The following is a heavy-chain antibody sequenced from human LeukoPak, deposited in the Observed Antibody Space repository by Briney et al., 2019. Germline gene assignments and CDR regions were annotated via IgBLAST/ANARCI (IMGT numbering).Heavy chain of an antibody. Sequence: SETLSLTCAVYGGSFSGYYWSWIRQPPGKGLEWIGEINHSGSTNYNPSLKSRVTISVDTSKNQFSLKLSSVTAADTAVYYCARDQYYYGSGSYGLDYWGQGTLVTVSS. CDR1: GGSFSGYY. CDR2: INHSGST. D-gene: IGHD3-10*01. V-gene: IGHV4-34*01. CDR3: ARDQYYYGSGSYGLDY. J-gene: IGHJ4*02.